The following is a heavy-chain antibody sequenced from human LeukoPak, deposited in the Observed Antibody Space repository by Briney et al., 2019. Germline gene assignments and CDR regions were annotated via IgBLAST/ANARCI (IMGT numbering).Heavy chain of an antibody. CDR3: ARGGLGTYNVKSYDS. J-gene: IGHJ4*02. CDR2: ISGTGEST. V-gene: IGHV3-23*01. Sequence: PGGSLRLSCAASGFTFSSYAFSWVRQAPGKGLEWVSAISGTGESTVYADSVKGRFTMSRDNSKITLYLQMNSLGVDDTAVYYCARGGLGTYNVKSYDSWGQGTLVSVSS. CDR1: GFTFSSYA. D-gene: IGHD3-10*01.